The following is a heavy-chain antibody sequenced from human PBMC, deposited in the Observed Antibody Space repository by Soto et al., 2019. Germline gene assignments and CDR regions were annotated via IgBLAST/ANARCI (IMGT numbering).Heavy chain of an antibody. V-gene: IGHV3-74*01. D-gene: IGHD6-19*01. Sequence: GGSLRLSCAASGFTFSSYWMHWVRQAPGKGLVWVSRIKTDGSNTTYADSVKGRFTISRDNAKDTLYLQMNSLRADDTAVYYCASGTSGWYVGWGRGTLVTVSS. CDR3: ASGTSGWYVG. CDR1: GFTFSSYW. CDR2: IKTDGSNT. J-gene: IGHJ4*02.